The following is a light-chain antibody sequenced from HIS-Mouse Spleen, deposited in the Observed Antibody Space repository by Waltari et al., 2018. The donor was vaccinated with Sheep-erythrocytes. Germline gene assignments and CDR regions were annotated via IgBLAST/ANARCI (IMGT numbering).Light chain of an antibody. Sequence: QSALTKPPSASGYPGQSVTISCTGTRRDVGGYNYVPWYQQHPGKAPKLMIYEVSKRPSGFPDRFSGSKSGNTASLTVSGLQAEDEADYYCSSYAGSNNYVFGTGTKVTVL. CDR2: EVS. CDR3: SSYAGSNNYV. CDR1: RRDVGGYNY. J-gene: IGLJ1*01. V-gene: IGLV2-8*01.